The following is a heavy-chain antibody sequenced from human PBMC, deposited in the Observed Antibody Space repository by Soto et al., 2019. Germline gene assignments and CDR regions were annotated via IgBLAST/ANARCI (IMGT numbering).Heavy chain of an antibody. V-gene: IGHV3-23*01. J-gene: IGHJ4*02. D-gene: IGHD3-3*01. CDR2: ISGSDGKT. CDR3: ARWSYLDY. Sequence: GSLRLSCAASGFSFGSYALSWVRQAPGKGLEWVSTISGSDGKTFYADSVKGRFSISRDTSQSTLYLQMNSLRADDTAMYYCARWSYLDYWGQGTQVTVSS. CDR1: GFSFGSYA.